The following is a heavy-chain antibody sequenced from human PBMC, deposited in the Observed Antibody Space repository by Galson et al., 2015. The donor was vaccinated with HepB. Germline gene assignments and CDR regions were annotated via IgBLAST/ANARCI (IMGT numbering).Heavy chain of an antibody. V-gene: IGHV3-30*18. CDR1: GFTFSSYG. CDR2: ISYDGSDK. D-gene: IGHD3-10*01. CDR3: AKAFQGRVMDV. J-gene: IGHJ6*02. Sequence: SLRLSCAASGFTFSSYGMHWVRQAPGKGLEWVAVISYDGSDKYYADSVKGRFTISRDNSKNTLYLQMNSLRAEDTAVYYCAKAFQGRVMDVWGQGTTVTVSS.